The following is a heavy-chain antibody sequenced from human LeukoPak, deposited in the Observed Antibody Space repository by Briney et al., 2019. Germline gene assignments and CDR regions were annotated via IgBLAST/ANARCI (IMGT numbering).Heavy chain of an antibody. CDR3: ATSVYGSGSYAYYFDY. CDR2: IYYSGST. D-gene: IGHD3-10*01. CDR1: GGSISSSTYY. V-gene: IGHV4-39*01. J-gene: IGHJ4*02. Sequence: SETLSLTCAVSGGSISSSTYYWVWIRQPPGKGLEWIGSIYYSGSTNYNPSLKSRVTISVDTSKNQFSLKVSSVTAADTAVYYCATSVYGSGSYAYYFDYWGQGTLVTDSS.